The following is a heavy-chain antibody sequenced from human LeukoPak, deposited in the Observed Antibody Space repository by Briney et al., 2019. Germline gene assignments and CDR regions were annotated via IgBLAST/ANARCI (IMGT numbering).Heavy chain of an antibody. Sequence: SETLSLTCAVYGGSFSSYYWSWIRQPPGKGLEWLGEINHSGSTNYTPSLKSRVTISVDTSKNQFSLKLSSVTAADTAVYYCARRDYDGSLPYAFDIWGQGTVVTVSS. D-gene: IGHD3-22*01. CDR2: INHSGST. V-gene: IGHV4-34*01. CDR1: GGSFSSYY. J-gene: IGHJ3*02. CDR3: ARRDYDGSLPYAFDI.